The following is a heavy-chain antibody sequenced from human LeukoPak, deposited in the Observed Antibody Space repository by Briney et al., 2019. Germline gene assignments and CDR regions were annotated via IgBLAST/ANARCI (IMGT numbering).Heavy chain of an antibody. CDR1: GGSISSSSYY. J-gene: IGHJ3*02. Sequence: PSETLSLTCTVSGGSISSSSYYWGWIRQPPGKGLEWIGSIYYSGSTNYNPSLKSRVTISVDTSKNQFSLKLSSVTAADTAVYYCARVMIVVRNLDAFDIWGQGTMVTVPS. CDR2: IYYSGST. V-gene: IGHV4-39*07. D-gene: IGHD3-22*01. CDR3: ARVMIVVRNLDAFDI.